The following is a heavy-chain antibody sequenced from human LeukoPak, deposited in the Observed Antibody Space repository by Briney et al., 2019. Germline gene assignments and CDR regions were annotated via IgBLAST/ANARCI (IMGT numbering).Heavy chain of an antibody. CDR2: MEYSGVS. J-gene: IGHJ4*01. Sequence: SETLSLTCAVSGGSLTPYYWSWIRQPPGKGLEWLGYMEYSGVSNYSPSLKSRVTMSVDTSKNHFSLNLRSVTPADSAVYYCARGYAAAGLFDHWGHGTLVNVSS. CDR1: GGSLTPYY. V-gene: IGHV4-59*01. D-gene: IGHD5-12*01. CDR3: ARGYAAAGLFDH.